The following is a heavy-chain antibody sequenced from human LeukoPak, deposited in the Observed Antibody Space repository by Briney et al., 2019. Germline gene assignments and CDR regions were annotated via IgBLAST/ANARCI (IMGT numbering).Heavy chain of an antibody. D-gene: IGHD6-13*01. Sequence: KSSETLSLTCTVSGGSISSSSYYWGWIRQPPGKGLEWIGSIYYSGSTYYNPSLKSRVTISVDTSKNQFSLKLSSVTAADTAVYYCARGRYLTTSGGAAAGFLDYWGQGSLVTVST. CDR3: ARGRYLTTSGGAAAGFLDY. V-gene: IGHV4-39*01. J-gene: IGHJ4*02. CDR1: GGSISSSSYY. CDR2: IYYSGST.